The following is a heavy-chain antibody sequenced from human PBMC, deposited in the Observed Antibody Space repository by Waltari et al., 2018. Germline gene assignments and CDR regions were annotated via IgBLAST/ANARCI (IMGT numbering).Heavy chain of an antibody. V-gene: IGHV4-38-2*01. CDR3: ARRAAITAAGPTYYMDV. J-gene: IGHJ6*03. CDR1: GFSIRSGYY. D-gene: IGHD6-13*01. CDR2: IYHSGST. Sequence: QVQLQESGPGLVKPSETLSLPCAVPGFSIRSGYYWGWIRQPPGKGLEWIGNIYHSGSTHYNPSLKSRVTISVDTSKNQFSLKLSSVTAADTAVYYCARRAAITAAGPTYYMDVWGKGTTVTVSS.